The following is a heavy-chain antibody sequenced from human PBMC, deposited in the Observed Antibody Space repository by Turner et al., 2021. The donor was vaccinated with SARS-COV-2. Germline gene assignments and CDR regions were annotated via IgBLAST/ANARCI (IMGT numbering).Heavy chain of an antibody. J-gene: IGHJ4*02. CDR1: GYTLTELS. V-gene: IGHV1-24*01. Sequence: QVQLVQSGAEVKKPGASVKVSCKVSGYTLTELSMHWVRQAPGKGLEWMGGFDPEDAETIYAQKFQGRVTMTEDTSSDTAYMELSSLRSEDTAVYYCATGYAYCGGDCSIHYWGQGTLVTVSS. D-gene: IGHD2-21*02. CDR3: ATGYAYCGGDCSIHY. CDR2: FDPEDAET.